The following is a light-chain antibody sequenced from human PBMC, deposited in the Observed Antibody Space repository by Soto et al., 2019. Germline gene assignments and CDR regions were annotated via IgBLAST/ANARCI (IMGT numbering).Light chain of an antibody. CDR2: AAS. CDR1: QSVSGN. Sequence: EIVMTQSPATLSVSPGERATLSCRASQSVSGNLAWYQQKPGQAPRLLIYAASTRATGIPARFSGSGSGTEFTLTISSLQSEDFAIYYCQQYNNWPPITFGPGTKVDIK. J-gene: IGKJ3*01. V-gene: IGKV3-15*01. CDR3: QQYNNWPPIT.